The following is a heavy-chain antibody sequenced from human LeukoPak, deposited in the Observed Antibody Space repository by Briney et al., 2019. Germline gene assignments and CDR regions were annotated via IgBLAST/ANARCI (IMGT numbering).Heavy chain of an antibody. CDR1: GGSFSNYY. CDR2: INHSGSA. V-gene: IGHV4-34*01. J-gene: IGHJ5*02. CDR3: ARALGYCSSTSCYPKSGFDP. D-gene: IGHD2-2*01. Sequence: SETLSLTCAVYGGSFSNYYWTWIRQPPGKGLEWIGEINHSGSARYNPSLKSRVIISVDTSKNQFSLKLSSVTAADTAVYYCARALGYCSSTSCYPKSGFDPWGQGTLVTVSS.